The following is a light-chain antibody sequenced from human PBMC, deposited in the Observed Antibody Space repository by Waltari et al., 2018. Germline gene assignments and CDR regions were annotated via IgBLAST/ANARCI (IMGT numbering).Light chain of an antibody. CDR1: QGIRND. J-gene: IGKJ3*01. CDR2: AAS. V-gene: IGKV1-17*01. CDR3: LQYNRYPFS. Sequence: DIQMTQSPSSLSASVGDRVTITCRASQGIRNDLGWYQQKLGKDPKRLIAAASSLQSGVPSRFSGSGSATEFTLTSSRLEPEDFATYYCLQYNRYPFSFGPGTKVDIK.